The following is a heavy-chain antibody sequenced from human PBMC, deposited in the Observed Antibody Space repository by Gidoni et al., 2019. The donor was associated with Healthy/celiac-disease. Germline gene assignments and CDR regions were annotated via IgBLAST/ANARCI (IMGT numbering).Heavy chain of an antibody. CDR3: ARVGDGEGYCSGGSCYSIDY. J-gene: IGHJ4*02. V-gene: IGHV4-34*01. CDR2: INHSGST. CDR1: GGSFSGYY. D-gene: IGHD2-15*01. Sequence: QVQLQQWGAGLLKPSETLSLTCAVCGGSFSGYYWSWIRQPPGKGLEWIGEINHSGSTNYNPSLKSRVTISVDTSKNQFSLKLSSVTAADTAVYYCARVGDGEGYCSGGSCYSIDYWGQGTLVTVSS.